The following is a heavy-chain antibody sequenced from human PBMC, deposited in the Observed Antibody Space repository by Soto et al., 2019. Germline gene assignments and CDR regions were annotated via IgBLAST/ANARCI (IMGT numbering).Heavy chain of an antibody. Sequence: GGSLRLSCAASGFTFSSYGMHWVRQAPGKGLEWVAVISYDGSNKYYADSVKGRFTISRDNSKNTLYLQMNSLRAEDTAVYYCAKDPARDVDTATRYYYYYMDVWGKGTTVTVSS. CDR2: ISYDGSNK. J-gene: IGHJ6*03. V-gene: IGHV3-30*18. D-gene: IGHD5-18*01. CDR3: AKDPARDVDTATRYYYYYMDV. CDR1: GFTFSSYG.